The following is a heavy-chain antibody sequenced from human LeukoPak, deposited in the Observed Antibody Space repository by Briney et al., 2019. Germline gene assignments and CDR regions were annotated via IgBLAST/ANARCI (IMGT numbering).Heavy chain of an antibody. V-gene: IGHV3-23*01. J-gene: IGHJ4*02. CDR1: GFTFSSYD. Sequence: GGSLRLSCAASGFTFSSYDMIWVRQAPGKGLEWVSTISGRNTYYADSVKGRFTISRDNSKNTLYLQMNSLRAEDTAVYYCAKTPGRRGVVITFFDYWGQGTLVTVSS. CDR2: ISGRNT. D-gene: IGHD3-22*01. CDR3: AKTPGRRGVVITFFDY.